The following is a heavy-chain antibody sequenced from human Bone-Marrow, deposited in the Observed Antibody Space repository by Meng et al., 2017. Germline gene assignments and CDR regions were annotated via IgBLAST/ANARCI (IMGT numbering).Heavy chain of an antibody. CDR1: GGSVSSGSYY. Sequence: SETLSLTCTVSGGSVSSGSYYWSWIRQPPGKGLEWIGYIYYSGSTNYNPSLKSRVTISVDTSKNQFSLKLSSVTAADTAVYYCVRDVSGVNDAFDLWGLGTMVTVSS. D-gene: IGHD3-10*01. CDR3: VRDVSGVNDAFDL. J-gene: IGHJ3*01. V-gene: IGHV4-61*01. CDR2: IYYSGST.